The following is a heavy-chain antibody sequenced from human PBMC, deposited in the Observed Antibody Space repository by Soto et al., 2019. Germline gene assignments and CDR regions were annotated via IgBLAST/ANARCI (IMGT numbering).Heavy chain of an antibody. CDR2: MYYSGST. D-gene: IGHD2-21*01. CDR1: GGSISSGGYY. V-gene: IGHV4-31*03. J-gene: IGHJ2*01. CDR3: ARLKMVLVVIHFDL. Sequence: QVQLQESGPGRVKPSQTLSLTCSVSGGSISSGGYYWSWIRQHPGQGLEWIGHMYYSGSTYYSPSLKSRAAISLDTSKNHFSLNLSSVTAADTAVYYCARLKMVLVVIHFDLWGRGTLVTVSS.